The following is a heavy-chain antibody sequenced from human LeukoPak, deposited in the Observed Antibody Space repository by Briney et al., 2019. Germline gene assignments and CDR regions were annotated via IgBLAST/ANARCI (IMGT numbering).Heavy chain of an antibody. V-gene: IGHV3-30*02. CDR3: AKDLLRWSFDY. D-gene: IGHD4-23*01. CDR1: VFTFSSYG. J-gene: IGHJ4*02. Sequence: PGGSLRLSCAASVFTFSSYGMYWVRQAPGKGLEWVAFIRSDGNKKYYADSVKGRFTISRDNSRNTLYLQMNSLRTEDTAVYYCAKDLLRWSFDYWGQGTLVTVSS. CDR2: IRSDGNKK.